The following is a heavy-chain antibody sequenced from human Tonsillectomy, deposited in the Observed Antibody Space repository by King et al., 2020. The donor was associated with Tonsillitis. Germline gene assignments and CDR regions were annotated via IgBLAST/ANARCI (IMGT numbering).Heavy chain of an antibody. Sequence: QVQLVESGGGVVQPGRSLRLSCAASGFTFSSYAMHWVRQTPGKGLEWVALISYDGSKKSYADSVKGRFTISRDNSKNTLYLQMNSLRAEDMAVYYCARGEWGLLSDGAFDIWGQGTMVTVSS. V-gene: IGHV3-30*04. J-gene: IGHJ3*02. CDR1: GFTFSSYA. CDR3: ARGEWGLLSDGAFDI. CDR2: ISYDGSKK. D-gene: IGHD1-26*01.